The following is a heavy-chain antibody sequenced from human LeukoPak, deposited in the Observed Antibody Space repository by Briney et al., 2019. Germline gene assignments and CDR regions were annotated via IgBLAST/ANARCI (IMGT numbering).Heavy chain of an antibody. V-gene: IGHV1-46*03. CDR2: INPSGGST. CDR1: GYTFTSYY. Sequence: ASVKVSCKASGYTFTSYYMHWVRQAPGQGLEWMGIINPSGGSTSYAQKFQGRVTMTRGTSTSTVYMELSSLRSEDTAVYYCARDSPYYDSSGHYFDYWGQGTLVTVSS. CDR3: ARDSPYYDSSGHYFDY. D-gene: IGHD3-22*01. J-gene: IGHJ4*02.